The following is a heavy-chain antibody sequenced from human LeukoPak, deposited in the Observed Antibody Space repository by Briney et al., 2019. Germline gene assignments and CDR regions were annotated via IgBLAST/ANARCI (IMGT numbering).Heavy chain of an antibody. J-gene: IGHJ4*02. CDR2: INPNSGGT. CDR1: GYTFTGYY. V-gene: IGHV1-2*02. CDR3: ARDRHIVGVAAAIAGVY. D-gene: IGHD2-2*01. Sequence: ASVKVSCKASGYTFTGYYMHWVRQAPGQGLEWMGWINPNSGGTNYAQKFQGRVTITRATYISTAYMQLSRLRSDATAVYYCARDRHIVGVAAAIAGVYWGQGTLVTVSS.